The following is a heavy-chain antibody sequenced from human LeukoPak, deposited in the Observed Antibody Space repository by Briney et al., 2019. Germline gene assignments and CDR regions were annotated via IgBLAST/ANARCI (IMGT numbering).Heavy chain of an antibody. D-gene: IGHD2-2*01. CDR2: ITWNSAKI. CDR1: GFMFEDYA. Sequence: GGSLRLSCAASGFMFEDYAMHWVRQGPGKALEWVAGITWNSAKIGYADSVKGRFTISRDNSKNTLYLQMNSLRAEDTAVYYCARAPTVLVGYCSSSSCQADYWGQGTLVTVSS. CDR3: ARAPTVLVGYCSSSSCQADY. J-gene: IGHJ4*02. V-gene: IGHV3-9*01.